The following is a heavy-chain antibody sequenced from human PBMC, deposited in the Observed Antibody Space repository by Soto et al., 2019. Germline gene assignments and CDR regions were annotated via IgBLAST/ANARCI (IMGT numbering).Heavy chain of an antibody. CDR3: ERAAPRYCSGGSCYSGRDY. J-gene: IGHJ4*02. CDR2: INHSGST. CDR1: GGSFSGYY. Sequence: QVQLQQWGAGLLKPSETLSLTCAVYGGSFSGYYWSWIRQPPGKGLEWIGEINHSGSTNYNPSLTTPVHTSVDPPTTQSALKLSSVTAADTAVYYCERAAPRYCSGGSCYSGRDYLGQGTLVTVSS. D-gene: IGHD2-15*01. V-gene: IGHV4-34*01.